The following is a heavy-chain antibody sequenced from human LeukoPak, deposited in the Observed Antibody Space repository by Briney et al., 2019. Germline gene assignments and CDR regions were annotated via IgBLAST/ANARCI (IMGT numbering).Heavy chain of an antibody. CDR1: GFTFSNFG. CDR3: VELGITMIGGV. J-gene: IGHJ6*04. CDR2: ISSSGSTI. V-gene: IGHV3-48*04. Sequence: GGSLRLSCAASGFTFSNFGMSWVRQAPGKGLEWVSYISSSGSTIYYADSVKGRFTISRDNAKNSLYLQMNSLRAEDTAVYYCVELGITMIGGVWGKGTTVTISS. D-gene: IGHD3-10*02.